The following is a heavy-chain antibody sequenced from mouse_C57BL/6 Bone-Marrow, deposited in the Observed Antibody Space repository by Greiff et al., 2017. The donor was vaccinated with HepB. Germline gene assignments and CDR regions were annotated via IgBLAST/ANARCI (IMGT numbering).Heavy chain of an antibody. D-gene: IGHD1-1*01. J-gene: IGHJ1*03. CDR2: ISNGGGST. CDR3: ARIYYYGSSYGYFDV. CDR1: GFTFSDYY. Sequence: EVQLMESGGGLVQPGGSLKLSCAASGFTFSDYYMYWVRQTPEKRLEWVAYISNGGGSTYYPDTVKGRFTISRDNAKNTLYLQMSRLKSEDTAMYYCARIYYYGSSYGYFDVWGTGTTVTVSS. V-gene: IGHV5-12*01.